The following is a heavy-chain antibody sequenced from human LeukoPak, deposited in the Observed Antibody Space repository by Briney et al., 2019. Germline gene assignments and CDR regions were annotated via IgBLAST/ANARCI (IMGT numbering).Heavy chain of an antibody. Sequence: GGSLRLSCAASGYTFRDYSVNWVRQAPGKGLEWVSYISSSGSTKYYADSVKGRFTISRDNAKNSLYLQMNSLRVEDTALYYCARGPHPYTSGWYHFDYWGQGTLVTVSS. D-gene: IGHD6-19*01. CDR2: ISSSGSTK. V-gene: IGHV3-48*04. J-gene: IGHJ4*02. CDR3: ARGPHPYTSGWYHFDY. CDR1: GYTFRDYS.